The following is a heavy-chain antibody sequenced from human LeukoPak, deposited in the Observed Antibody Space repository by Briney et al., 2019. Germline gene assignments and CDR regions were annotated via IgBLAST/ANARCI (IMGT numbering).Heavy chain of an antibody. J-gene: IGHJ6*03. CDR3: ARDNFGGLTLMDV. V-gene: IGHV3-48*03. Sequence: GGSLRLSCAASGFTFSSYEMNWVRQAPGKGLEWVSYISSSGSTIYYADSVKGRFTISGDNAKNSLYLQMNSLRAEDTAVYYCARDNFGGLTLMDVWGKGTTVTVSS. CDR1: GFTFSSYE. D-gene: IGHD2-21*01. CDR2: ISSSGSTI.